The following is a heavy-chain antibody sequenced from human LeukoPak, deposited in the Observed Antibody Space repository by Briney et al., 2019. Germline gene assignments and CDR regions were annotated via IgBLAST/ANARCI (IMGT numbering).Heavy chain of an antibody. Sequence: ASVKVSCKASGGTFSSYAISWVRQAPGQGLEWMGRIIPILGIANYAQKFQGRVTITADKSTSTAYMELSSLRSEDTAVYYCARGVTRSPRYCSSTSCYTEFDPWGQGTLVTVSS. J-gene: IGHJ5*02. CDR3: ARGVTRSPRYCSSTSCYTEFDP. CDR2: IIPILGIA. D-gene: IGHD2-2*02. CDR1: GGTFSSYA. V-gene: IGHV1-69*04.